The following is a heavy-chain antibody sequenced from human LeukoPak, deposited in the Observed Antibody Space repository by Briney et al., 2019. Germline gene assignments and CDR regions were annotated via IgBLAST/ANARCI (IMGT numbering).Heavy chain of an antibody. CDR1: GFTFNSYW. Sequence: GGSLRLSCAASGFTFNSYWMHWVRQVPGKGLVWVSRINSDGSSTTYADSVKGRFTISRDNAKNTVYLQMSSLRDEDTAVFYCARSYGSGSDFDYWGQGTLVTVSS. CDR2: INSDGSST. D-gene: IGHD3-10*01. CDR3: ARSYGSGSDFDY. V-gene: IGHV3-74*03. J-gene: IGHJ4*02.